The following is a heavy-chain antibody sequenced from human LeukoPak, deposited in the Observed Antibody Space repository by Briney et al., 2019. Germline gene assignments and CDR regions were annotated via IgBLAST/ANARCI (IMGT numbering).Heavy chain of an antibody. CDR1: GFTFSIYG. D-gene: IGHD5-18*01. J-gene: IGHJ4*02. CDR3: AKPLESYVSRQIDY. CDR2: ISYDGKTK. V-gene: IGHV3-30*18. Sequence: PGRSLRLSCAASGFTFSIYGMNWVRQAPGKGLEWVAVISYDGKTKYYADSVKGRFTISRDNSKNTLYLQMDSLRAEDTAVYYCAKPLESYVSRQIDYWGQGTLVTVSS.